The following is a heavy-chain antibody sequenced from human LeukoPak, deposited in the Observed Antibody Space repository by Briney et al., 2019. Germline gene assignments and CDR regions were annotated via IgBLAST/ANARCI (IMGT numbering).Heavy chain of an antibody. Sequence: GGSLRLSCAASGFTFSSYGMHWVRQAPGKGLEWVAVISYGESDKYYADSVKGRFTISRDNSKNTLFLQMNSLRAEDTAVYYCAKANSGSYYGWFDPWGQGTLVTVSS. CDR3: AKANSGSYYGWFDP. CDR2: ISYGESDK. J-gene: IGHJ5*02. V-gene: IGHV3-30*18. CDR1: GFTFSSYG. D-gene: IGHD1-26*01.